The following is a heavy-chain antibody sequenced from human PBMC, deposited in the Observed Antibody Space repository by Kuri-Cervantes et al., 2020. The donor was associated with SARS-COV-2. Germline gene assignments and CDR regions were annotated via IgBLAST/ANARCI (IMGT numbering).Heavy chain of an antibody. J-gene: IGHJ3*02. Sequence: GESLKISCAASGFTFSSYWMSWVRQAPGKGLEWVANIKQDGSEKYYVDSVKGRFTISRDNAKNSLYLQMNSLRAEDTAVYYCARGGDSSGYYYEPAFDIWGQGTMVTVSS. CDR3: ARGGDSSGYYYEPAFDI. V-gene: IGHV3-7*01. D-gene: IGHD3-22*01. CDR1: GFTFSSYW. CDR2: IKQDGSEK.